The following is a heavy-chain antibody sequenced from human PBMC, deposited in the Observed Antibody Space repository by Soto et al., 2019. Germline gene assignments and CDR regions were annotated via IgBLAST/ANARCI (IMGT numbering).Heavy chain of an antibody. Sequence: SETLSLTCSVSGDSISNLDYFWAWIRQPPGQALEYIGYIYKSATTYYNPSFESRVAISVDTSKSQFSLNVTSVTAADTAVYFCARGRYCLTGRCFPNWFDSWGQGALVTV. D-gene: IGHD7-27*01. J-gene: IGHJ5*01. V-gene: IGHV4-30-4*01. CDR1: GDSISNLDYF. CDR3: ARGRYCLTGRCFPNWFDS. CDR2: IYKSATT.